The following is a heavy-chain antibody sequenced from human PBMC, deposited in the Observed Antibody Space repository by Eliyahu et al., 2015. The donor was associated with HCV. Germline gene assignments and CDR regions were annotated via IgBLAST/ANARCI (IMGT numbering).Heavy chain of an antibody. D-gene: IGHD5-24*01. CDR2: ISSSSSTI. CDR1: XFXFSSYS. Sequence: EVQLVESGGGLVQPGGSLRLSCAASXFXFSSYSMNWVRQXXGKGLEWVSYISSSSSTIYYADSXKGRFTISRDNAKNSLYLQMNSLRDEDTAVYYCARGDGYNYGLIDYWGQGTLVTVSS. CDR3: ARGDGYNYGLIDY. J-gene: IGHJ4*02. V-gene: IGHV3-48*02.